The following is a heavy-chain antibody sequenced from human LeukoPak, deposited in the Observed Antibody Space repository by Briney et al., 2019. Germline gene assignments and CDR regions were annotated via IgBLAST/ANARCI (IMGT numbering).Heavy chain of an antibody. CDR2: IYYSGGT. V-gene: IGHV4-61*01. Sequence: SETLSLTCTVSGGSVSSGSYYWSWIRQPPGKGLEWIGYIYYSGGTNYNPSLKSRVTISVDTSKNQFSLKLSSVTAADTAVYYCVSGVDAFDIWGQGTMVTVSS. D-gene: IGHD2-8*01. J-gene: IGHJ3*02. CDR3: VSGVDAFDI. CDR1: GGSVSSGSYY.